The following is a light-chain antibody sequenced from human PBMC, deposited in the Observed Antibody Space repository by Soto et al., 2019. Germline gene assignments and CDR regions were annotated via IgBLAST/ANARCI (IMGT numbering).Light chain of an antibody. CDR2: DVS. Sequence: QSALTQPRSVSGSPGQSVTVSCIGTSSDVGDYNSVSWYQQHPGKAPKLMIYDVSKRPSGVPDRSSGSKSGNTASLTISGLQAEDEADYYCCSYVSSYSYVFGTGTKVTVL. V-gene: IGLV2-11*01. CDR3: CSYVSSYSYV. CDR1: SSDVGDYNS. J-gene: IGLJ1*01.